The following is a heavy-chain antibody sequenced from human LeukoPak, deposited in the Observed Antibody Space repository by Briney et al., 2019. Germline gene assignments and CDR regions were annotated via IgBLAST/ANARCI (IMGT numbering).Heavy chain of an antibody. CDR2: INHSGST. CDR1: GGSFSGYS. J-gene: IGHJ4*02. Sequence: SETLSLTCAVSGGSFSGYSLSWIRQPPGKGLEWIGEINHSGSTNYNPSLKSRVTISVDTSKNQFSLKLNSVTAADTAVYYCARAGYDFWSGPFVYWGQGTLVTVSS. V-gene: IGHV4-34*01. CDR3: ARAGYDFWSGPFVY. D-gene: IGHD3-3*01.